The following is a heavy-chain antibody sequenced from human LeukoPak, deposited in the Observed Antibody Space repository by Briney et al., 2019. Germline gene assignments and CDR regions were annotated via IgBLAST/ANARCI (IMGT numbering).Heavy chain of an antibody. CDR1: GYTFSGSY. J-gene: IGHJ2*01. CDR3: ARDRGKVVIATYWYFDL. V-gene: IGHV1-2*02. D-gene: IGHD3-22*01. CDR2: INANSGGT. Sequence: GASVKVSCKASGYTFSGSYMHWVRQAPGQGLEWMGWINANSGGTNSAQKFQGRVTMTRDTSISTAYMELSSLRSDDTAVYYCARDRGKVVIATYWYFDLWGRGTLVTVSS.